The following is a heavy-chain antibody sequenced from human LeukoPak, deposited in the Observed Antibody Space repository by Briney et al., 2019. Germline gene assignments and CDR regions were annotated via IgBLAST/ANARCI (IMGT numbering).Heavy chain of an antibody. CDR3: ARRPGSYESGHGDDY. CDR2: MYSSGNT. J-gene: IGHJ4*02. Sequence: SETLSLTCAVFGGTLDTDYWSWIRQPPGRGLEWIGSMYSSGNTYYNPSLQSRVTISMDSSKNYFSLKSSSMTAADTAVYYCARRPGSYESGHGDDYWGQGTLVTVSS. CDR1: GGTLDTDY. D-gene: IGHD1-14*01. V-gene: IGHV4-4*08.